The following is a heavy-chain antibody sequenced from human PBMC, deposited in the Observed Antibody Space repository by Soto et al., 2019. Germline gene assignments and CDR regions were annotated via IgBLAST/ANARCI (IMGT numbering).Heavy chain of an antibody. CDR1: GGSISSSNW. V-gene: IGHV4-4*02. J-gene: IGHJ4*02. D-gene: IGHD3-3*01. Sequence: SETLSLTCAVSGGSISSSNWWSWVRQPPGKGLEWIGEIYHSGSTNYNPSLKSRVTISVDKSKNQFSLKLSSVTAADTAVYYCARVRGPPFIWELWSGYHPFDYWGQGTLVTVSS. CDR2: IYHSGST. CDR3: ARVRGPPFIWELWSGYHPFDY.